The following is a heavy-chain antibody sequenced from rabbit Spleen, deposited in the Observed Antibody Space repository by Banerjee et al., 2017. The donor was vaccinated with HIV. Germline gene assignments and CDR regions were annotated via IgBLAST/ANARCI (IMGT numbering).Heavy chain of an antibody. CDR2: INAATAKP. J-gene: IGHJ4*01. V-gene: IGHV1S45*01. CDR1: GFSFSDRDV. D-gene: IGHD1-1*01. Sequence: QEQLEESGRGLVKPEGSLTLTCKASGFSFSDRDVMCWVRQAPGKGLEWIACINAATAKPVYATWAKGRFTISRTSSTTVTLRMTSLTAADRATYFCARDLLGVIGWNFYLWGPGTLVTVS. CDR3: ARDLLGVIGWNFYL.